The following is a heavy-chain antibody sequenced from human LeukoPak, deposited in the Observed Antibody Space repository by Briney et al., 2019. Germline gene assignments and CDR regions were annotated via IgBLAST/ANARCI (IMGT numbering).Heavy chain of an antibody. CDR2: ISGDGGST. Sequence: TGGSLRLSCAASGFTFDDYAMHWVRQAPGKGLEWVSLISGDGGSTYYADSVKGRFTISRDNSKNSLYLKMNSLRTEDTALYYCAKDPPGIAVAGTGYFQHWGQGTLVTVSS. J-gene: IGHJ1*01. CDR3: AKDPPGIAVAGTGYFQH. CDR1: GFTFDDYA. V-gene: IGHV3-43*02. D-gene: IGHD6-19*01.